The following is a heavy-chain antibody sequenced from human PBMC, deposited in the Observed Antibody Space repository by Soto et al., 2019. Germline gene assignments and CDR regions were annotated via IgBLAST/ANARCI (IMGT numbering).Heavy chain of an antibody. D-gene: IGHD4-17*01. CDR2: IYHSGST. CDR1: SGSISSSNW. CDR3: ARREVTTVPSFDY. Sequence: QVQLQESGPGLVKPSGTLSLTCAVSSGSISSSNWWSWVRQTPGKGLEWIGEIYHSGSTNYNPSLKSRVTISGDKSKNQFSLKLSSVTAADTAVYYCARREVTTVPSFDYWGQGTLVTVSS. J-gene: IGHJ4*02. V-gene: IGHV4-4*02.